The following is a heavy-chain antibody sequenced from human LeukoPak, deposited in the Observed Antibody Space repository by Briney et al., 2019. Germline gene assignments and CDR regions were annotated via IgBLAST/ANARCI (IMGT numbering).Heavy chain of an antibody. J-gene: IGHJ5*02. D-gene: IGHD3-10*01. V-gene: IGHV3-74*01. Sequence: GGSLRLSCVASGFTFSTYWMHWVRQAPGKGLVWVSRINSDGSSTTYADSVKGRFTISRDNAKNTMYLQMNSLRADDTAVYYCARAAMVRGVSHCFDPWGQGTLVTVSS. CDR2: INSDGSST. CDR3: ARAAMVRGVSHCFDP. CDR1: GFTFSTYW.